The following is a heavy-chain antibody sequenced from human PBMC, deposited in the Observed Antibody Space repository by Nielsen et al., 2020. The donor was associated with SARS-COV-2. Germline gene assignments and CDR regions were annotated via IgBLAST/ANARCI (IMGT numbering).Heavy chain of an antibody. CDR3: ARSRLLHDIDGMDV. J-gene: IGHJ6*02. V-gene: IGHV1-3*04. D-gene: IGHD5-12*01. CDR2: IHTGNGNI. Sequence: ASVKVSCKASGYTFTRYAIHCVRQAPGKGLEWMGWIHTGNGNIKSTWKFRGRVPITRDTPASTVYWEVSRLNSEDTAVYYCARSRLLHDIDGMDVWVQWTTVTVSS. CDR1: GYTFTRYA.